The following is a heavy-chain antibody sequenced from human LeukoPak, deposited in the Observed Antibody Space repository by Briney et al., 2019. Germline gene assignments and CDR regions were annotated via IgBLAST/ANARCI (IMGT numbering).Heavy chain of an antibody. Sequence: GGSLRLSCAASGFTVSSNYMSWVRQAPGKGLEWVSVIYSGGSTYYADSVKGRFTISRDNSKNTLYLQMNSLRAEDTAVYYCARDNAGIAAAGEFDYWGQGTLVTVSS. CDR1: GFTVSSNY. J-gene: IGHJ4*02. CDR3: ARDNAGIAAAGEFDY. V-gene: IGHV3-53*05. D-gene: IGHD6-13*01. CDR2: IYSGGST.